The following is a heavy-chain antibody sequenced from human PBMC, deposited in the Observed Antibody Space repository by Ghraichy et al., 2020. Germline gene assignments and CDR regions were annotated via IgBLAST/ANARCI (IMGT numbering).Heavy chain of an antibody. D-gene: IGHD3-10*01. CDR3: AKAMGSGSQGIDY. V-gene: IGHV3-30*18. CDR2: ISYDGSNK. Sequence: GGSLRLSCAASGFTFSSYGMHWVRQAPGKGLEWVAVISYDGSNKYYADSVKGRFTISRDNSKNTLYLQMNSLRAEDTAVYYCAKAMGSGSQGIDYWGQGTLVTVSS. CDR1: GFTFSSYG. J-gene: IGHJ4*02.